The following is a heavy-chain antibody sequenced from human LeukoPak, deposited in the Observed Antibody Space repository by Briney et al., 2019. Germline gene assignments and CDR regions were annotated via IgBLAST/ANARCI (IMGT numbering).Heavy chain of an antibody. CDR1: GYRFNNYA. V-gene: IGHV3-64*01. CDR2: INNNGDST. J-gene: IGHJ4*02. CDR3: ARDYQTGFTGPGGDF. Sequence: GGSLRLSCAASGYRFNNYAIHWFRQAPGKGLEYVSGINNNGDSTYYANSVKGRFTISRDNFKNTLFLQMGSLTSEDTAVYYCARDYQTGFTGPGGDFWGQGTLVTVSS. D-gene: IGHD3-9*01.